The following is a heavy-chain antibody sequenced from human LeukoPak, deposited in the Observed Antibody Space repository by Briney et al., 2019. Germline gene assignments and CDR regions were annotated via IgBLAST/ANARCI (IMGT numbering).Heavy chain of an antibody. CDR2: IYYSGST. J-gene: IGHJ3*02. D-gene: IGHD3-3*01. CDR1: GGSIRSSSYY. CDR3: ARGRFLDAFDI. V-gene: IGHV4-39*07. Sequence: SETLSLTCTVSGGSIRSSSYYWGWIRQPPGKGLEWIGSIYYSGSTYYNASLKSRGTISVDTSKNQFSLKLSSVTAADTAVYYCARGRFLDAFDIWGQGTMVTVSS.